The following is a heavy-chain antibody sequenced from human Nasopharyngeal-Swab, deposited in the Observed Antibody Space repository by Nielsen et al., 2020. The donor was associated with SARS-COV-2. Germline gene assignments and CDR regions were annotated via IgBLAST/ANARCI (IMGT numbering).Heavy chain of an antibody. CDR1: GGSISSSSYY. CDR3: ARGSGQLGRGFDY. Sequence: SETLSLTCTVSGGSISSSSYYWGWIRQPPGKGLEWIGSIYYSGSTYYNPSLKSRVTISVDTSKNQFSLKLSSVTAADTAVYYCARGSGQLGRGFDYWGQGTLVTVSS. V-gene: IGHV4-39*07. J-gene: IGHJ4*02. CDR2: IYYSGST. D-gene: IGHD6-6*01.